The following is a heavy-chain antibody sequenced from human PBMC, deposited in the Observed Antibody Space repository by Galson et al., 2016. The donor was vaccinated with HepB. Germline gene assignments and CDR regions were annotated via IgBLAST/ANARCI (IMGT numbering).Heavy chain of an antibody. D-gene: IGHD5-18*01. CDR3: ARVVSDSAFAY. CDR1: GYTFATYY. J-gene: IGHJ4*02. Sequence: SVKVSCKASGYTFATYYIHWVRQAPGQGLDWMGVFIPSSGDTVYAKRFQGRVSMTSDASSNTVYMELSGLTSEDTAVYYCARVVSDSAFAYWGQGTLVTVSS. V-gene: IGHV1-46*01. CDR2: FIPSSGDT.